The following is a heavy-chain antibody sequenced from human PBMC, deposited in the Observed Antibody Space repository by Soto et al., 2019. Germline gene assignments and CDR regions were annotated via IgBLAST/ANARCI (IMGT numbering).Heavy chain of an antibody. CDR1: GYTLNDVA. D-gene: IGHD1-20*01. J-gene: IGHJ4*02. Sequence: VQLVQSGAEVMKPGASVKVSCKVSGYTLNDVAMHWVRQAPGIGLEWLGGFDHDEAETIYAQHFQGRVTMTEDTSTDTVYMELSILRSEDTALYFGTAYNCDSNFDNWGQGTLFTVSS. V-gene: IGHV1-24*01. CDR2: FDHDEAET. CDR3: TAYNCDSNFDN.